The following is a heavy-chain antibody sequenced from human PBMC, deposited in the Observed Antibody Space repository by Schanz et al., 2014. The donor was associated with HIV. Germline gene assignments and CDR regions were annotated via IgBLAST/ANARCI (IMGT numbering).Heavy chain of an antibody. V-gene: IGHV3-33*03. D-gene: IGHD1-26*01. CDR1: GFTFSSYA. CDR2: IWYDGNNK. Sequence: QVQLVESGGGVVQPGRSLRLSCTASGFTFSSYAIHWVRQAPGKGLEWVAVIWYDGNNKSYADSVKGRFTISRDNAKKSLYLRMNSLRAEDTAVYYCASTRERYSGATSGFDYWGQGTLVTVST. CDR3: ASTRERYSGATSGFDY. J-gene: IGHJ4*02.